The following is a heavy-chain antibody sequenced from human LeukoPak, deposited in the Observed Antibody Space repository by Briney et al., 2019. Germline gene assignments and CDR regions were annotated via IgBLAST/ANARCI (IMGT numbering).Heavy chain of an antibody. D-gene: IGHD2-8*02. CDR1: GGPINNYY. J-gene: IGHJ4*02. Sequence: SETLSLTCTVSGGPINNYYWSWVRRSPGKGLEWIGYIHSSGRTNCKPSLKSRVTIGVDTSKNQVSLNLRSVTAAHTALYYCAKNLSDYGGVLTDYFASWGRESWSPSPQ. CDR2: IHSSGRT. V-gene: IGHV4-59*12. CDR3: AKNLSDYGGVLTDYFAS.